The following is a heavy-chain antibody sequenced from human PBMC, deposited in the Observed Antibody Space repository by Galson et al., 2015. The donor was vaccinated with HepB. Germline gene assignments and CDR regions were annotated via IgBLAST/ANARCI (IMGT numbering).Heavy chain of an antibody. CDR3: ARDPRTASRDVRFLEWLNNWFDP. CDR1: GYTFTSHY. Sequence: QSGAEVKKPGESLRISCKASGYTFTSHYMHWVRQAPGQGLEWMGIINPSGGSTTYAQKFQGRVTMTRDTSTSTVYMELRSLRSEDTAMYYCARDPRTASRDVRFLEWLNNWFDPWGQGALVTVSS. J-gene: IGHJ5*02. CDR2: INPSGGST. V-gene: IGHV1-46*01. D-gene: IGHD3-3*01.